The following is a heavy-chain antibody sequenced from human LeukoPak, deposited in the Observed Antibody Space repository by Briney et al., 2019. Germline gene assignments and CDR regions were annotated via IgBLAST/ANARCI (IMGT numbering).Heavy chain of an antibody. J-gene: IGHJ4*02. CDR3: ASLKDYGDYGIDY. D-gene: IGHD4-17*01. V-gene: IGHV1-69*02. Sequence: ASVKVSCKASGGTFSSYTISWVRQAPGQGLEWMGRIIPILGIANYAQKFQGRVTITADKSTSTAYMELSSLRSEDKAVYYCASLKDYGDYGIDYWGQGTLVTVSS. CDR1: GGTFSSYT. CDR2: IIPILGIA.